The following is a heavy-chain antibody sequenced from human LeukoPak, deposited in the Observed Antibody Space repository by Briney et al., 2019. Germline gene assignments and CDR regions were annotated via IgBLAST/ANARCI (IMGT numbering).Heavy chain of an antibody. D-gene: IGHD2-15*01. CDR3: ARVDCSGGSCLNWFDP. J-gene: IGHJ5*02. Sequence: ASVKVSCKASGYTFTSYDINWVRQATGQGLEWMGWMNPNSGNTGYAQKFQGRVTITRNTSISTAYMELSSLRSKDTAVYYCARVDCSGGSCLNWFDPWGQGTLVTVSS. V-gene: IGHV1-8*03. CDR1: GYTFTSYD. CDR2: MNPNSGNT.